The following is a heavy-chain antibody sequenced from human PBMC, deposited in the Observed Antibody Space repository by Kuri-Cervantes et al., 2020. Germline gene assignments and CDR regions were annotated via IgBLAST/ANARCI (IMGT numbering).Heavy chain of an antibody. Sequence: SGPTLVKPTQTLTLTCTFSGFSLTTSGLGVGWIRQPPRKALEWLALIYWDDDKRYSPSLKSRLTITKDASKNQVVLTMTNMDPVDTATYYCAPLKEPYFFDYWGQGTLVTVSS. CDR1: GFSLTTSGLG. J-gene: IGHJ4*02. CDR3: APLKEPYFFDY. CDR2: IYWDDDK. D-gene: IGHD2/OR15-2a*01. V-gene: IGHV2-5*02.